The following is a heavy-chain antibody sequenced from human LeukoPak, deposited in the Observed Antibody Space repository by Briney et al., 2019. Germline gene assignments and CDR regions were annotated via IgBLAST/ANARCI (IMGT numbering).Heavy chain of an antibody. CDR1: GFTFDDYG. V-gene: IGHV3-20*04. CDR3: ARTVSSAGWSDDAFDI. D-gene: IGHD6-19*01. Sequence: GGSLRLSCAASGFTFDDYGMSWARQAPGKGLEWVSGINLDGGSTGYADSVKGRFTISRDNAKNFLYLQMNSLRAEDAALYYCARTVSSAGWSDDAFDIWGQGTMVTVSS. CDR2: INLDGGST. J-gene: IGHJ3*02.